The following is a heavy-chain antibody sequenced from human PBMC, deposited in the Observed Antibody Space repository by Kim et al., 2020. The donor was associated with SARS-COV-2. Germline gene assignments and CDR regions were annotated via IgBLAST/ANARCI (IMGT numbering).Heavy chain of an antibody. V-gene: IGHV3-23*01. CDR3: AKDQEDTAVDY. Sequence: TSYAASGKCRLTISRDNSKNTRYLQMNSLRAEDTAVYYCAKDQEDTAVDYWGQGTLVTVSS. D-gene: IGHD5-18*01. J-gene: IGHJ4*02. CDR2: T.